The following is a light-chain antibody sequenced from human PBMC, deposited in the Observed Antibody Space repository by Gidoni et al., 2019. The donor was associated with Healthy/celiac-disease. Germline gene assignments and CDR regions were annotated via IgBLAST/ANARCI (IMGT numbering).Light chain of an antibody. CDR2: AAS. J-gene: IGKJ2*04. V-gene: IGKV1-39*01. CDR3: QQSYSTPRS. CDR1: QSISSY. Sequence: DIQMTQSPSSLSASVGDRVTITFRASQSISSYLNWYQQKPGKAPKLLIYAASSLQSGGPSRFSGSGSGTEFTLTISSLQPEDFATYYCQQSYSTPRSFGQGTKLEIK.